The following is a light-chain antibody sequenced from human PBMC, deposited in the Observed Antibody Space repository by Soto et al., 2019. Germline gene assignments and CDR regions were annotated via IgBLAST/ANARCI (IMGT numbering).Light chain of an antibody. Sequence: QSALTQPPSASGSPGQSVAISCTGTSSDVGGYNYVSWYQQHPGKAPKLMIYEVNKRPSGVPDRFSGSKSGNTASLTISGLQAEDEAIYYCASKTTSSTVLFGGGTKLTVL. CDR2: EVN. V-gene: IGLV2-8*01. CDR3: ASKTTSSTVL. CDR1: SSDVGGYNY. J-gene: IGLJ2*01.